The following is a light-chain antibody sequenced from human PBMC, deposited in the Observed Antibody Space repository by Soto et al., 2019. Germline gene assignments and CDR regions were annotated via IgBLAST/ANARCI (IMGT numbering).Light chain of an antibody. Sequence: EXXXXQSXAXXXVSPXERATLSCXAXQSISSXLAWYQQKPGQAPRLLIYGASTRATGIPATFSGSGSGTEFTLTISSLQSEDFAVYYCQQYNNWPFTFGPGTKVDIK. CDR1: QSISSX. CDR3: QQYNNWPFT. V-gene: IGKV3-15*01. CDR2: GAS. J-gene: IGKJ3*01.